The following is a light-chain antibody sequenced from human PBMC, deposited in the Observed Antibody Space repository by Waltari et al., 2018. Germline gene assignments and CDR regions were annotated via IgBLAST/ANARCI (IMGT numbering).Light chain of an antibody. CDR3: SSYATIAPYV. J-gene: IGLJ1*01. V-gene: IGLV2-14*01. CDR2: EVS. CDR1: SSDIGGYNY. Sequence: QSALTQPASVSGSPGQSITIPCTGPSSDIGGYNYASWYQQNPGKAPKLIIYEVSNRPSGVSNRFSGSKSGNTASLTISGLQAEDEADYYCSSYATIAPYVFGTGTKVTVL.